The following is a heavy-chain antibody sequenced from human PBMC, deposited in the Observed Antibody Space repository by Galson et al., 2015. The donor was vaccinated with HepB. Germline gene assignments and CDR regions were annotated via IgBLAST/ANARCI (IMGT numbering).Heavy chain of an antibody. J-gene: IGHJ6*02. V-gene: IGHV3-33*08. CDR1: GFTFSSYG. D-gene: IGHD5-18*01. CDR2: IWYDGSNK. Sequence: SLRLSCAASGFTFSSYGMHWVRQAPGKGLEWVAVIWYDGSNKYYADSVKGRFTISRDNSKNTLYLQMNSLRAEDTAAYYCARARGYSYGYGMDVWGQGTTVTVSS. CDR3: ARARGYSYGYGMDV.